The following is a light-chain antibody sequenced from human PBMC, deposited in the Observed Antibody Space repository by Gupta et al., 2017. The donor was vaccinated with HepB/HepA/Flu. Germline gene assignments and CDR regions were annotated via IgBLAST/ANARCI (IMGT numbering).Light chain of an antibody. J-gene: IGLJ1*01. Sequence: SYVPTQPPAVSVAPGQTAWITCGGNNIGSKSVHWYQQKSGQAPMKVVYDNSDLPSEIPDRFSGSNSGNTATMIISRVEAGDEADYYCQVWDDSSDYVFGTGTKVTVL. CDR3: QVWDDSSDYV. CDR2: DNS. V-gene: IGLV3-21*02. CDR1: NIGSKS.